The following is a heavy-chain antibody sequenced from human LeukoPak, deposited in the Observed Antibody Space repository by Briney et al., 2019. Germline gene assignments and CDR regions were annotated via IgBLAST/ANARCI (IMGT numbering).Heavy chain of an antibody. CDR2: INNDGSST. CDR1: GCTFSSYW. J-gene: IGHJ6*02. V-gene: IGHV3-74*01. Sequence: GGSLRLSCAASGCTFSSYWMHWVRQAPGKGLVWVSGINNDGSSTSYADSMKGAFTISRDNAKNTLYLQMNSLRAEDTAVYYCARPIQKMVRGVIIGLERHGMDVWGQGTTVTVSS. D-gene: IGHD3-10*01. CDR3: ARPIQKMVRGVIIGLERHGMDV.